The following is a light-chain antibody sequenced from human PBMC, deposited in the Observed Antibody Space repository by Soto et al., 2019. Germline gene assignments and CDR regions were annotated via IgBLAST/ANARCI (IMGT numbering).Light chain of an antibody. V-gene: IGLV2-23*01. CDR2: EGS. CDR3: CSYAGSSTHAV. Sequence: QSALTQPASVSGSPGQSITISCTGTRSDVGSYNLVSWYQQHPGKAPKLMIYEGSKRPSGVSNRFSGSKSGNTASLTISGLQAEDEADYYCCSYAGSSTHAVFGGGTQLTA. J-gene: IGLJ7*02. CDR1: RSDVGSYNL.